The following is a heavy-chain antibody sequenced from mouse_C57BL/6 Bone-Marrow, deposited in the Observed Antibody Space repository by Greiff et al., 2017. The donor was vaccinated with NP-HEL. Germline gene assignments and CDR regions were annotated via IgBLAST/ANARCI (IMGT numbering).Heavy chain of an antibody. J-gene: IGHJ3*01. CDR3: ASGDGYYGGFAY. CDR2: SRNKANDYTT. CDR1: GFTFSDFY. D-gene: IGHD2-3*01. V-gene: IGHV7-1*01. Sequence: EVNVVESGGGLVQSGRSLRLSCATSGFTFSDFYMEWVRQAPGKGLEWIAASRNKANDYTTEYSASVKGRFIVSRDTSQSILYLPMNALRAEDTAIYYCASGDGYYGGFAYWGQGTLVTVSA.